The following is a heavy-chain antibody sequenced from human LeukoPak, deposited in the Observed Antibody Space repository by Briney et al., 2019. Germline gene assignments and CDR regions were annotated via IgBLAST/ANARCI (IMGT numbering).Heavy chain of an antibody. CDR1: GFTFSNYA. V-gene: IGHV3-23*01. CDR3: VIWGDYDVLTGYYVPDY. J-gene: IGHJ4*02. Sequence: GASLRLSCVASGFTFSNYAMIWVRQAPGKGLEWVSAITGSVTSTYYADSLKGRFTISRDNSKNTVFLQMNSLRHEDPAIYYCVIWGDYDVLTGYYVPDYWGQGTLVTVSS. CDR2: ITGSVTST. D-gene: IGHD3-9*01.